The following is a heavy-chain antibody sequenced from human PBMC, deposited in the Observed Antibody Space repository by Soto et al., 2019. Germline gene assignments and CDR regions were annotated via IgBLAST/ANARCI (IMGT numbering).Heavy chain of an antibody. V-gene: IGHV3-23*01. D-gene: IGHD3-22*01. J-gene: IGHJ1*01. Sequence: WGSLRLSCAASGFTFSSYAMSWVRQAPGKGLEWVSAISGSGGITYYADSVKGRFTISRDNSKNTLYLQMNSLRAEDTAVYYCAKLYSSGYHSRCSQHWGKGNMVTVSS. CDR3: AKLYSSGYHSRCSQH. CDR2: ISGSGGIT. CDR1: GFTFSSYA.